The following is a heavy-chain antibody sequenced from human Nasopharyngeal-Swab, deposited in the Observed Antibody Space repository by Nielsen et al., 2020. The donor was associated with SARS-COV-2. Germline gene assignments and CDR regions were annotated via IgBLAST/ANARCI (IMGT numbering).Heavy chain of an antibody. V-gene: IGHV3-43*02. J-gene: IGHJ6*02. CDR1: GFTFDDYA. CDR2: ISGDGGSP. D-gene: IGHD1-26*01. CDR3: AKDLGATTGYYYGMDV. Sequence: GALKISCAASGFTFDDYAMHWVRQAPGKGLEWVSLISGDGGSPYYADSVKGRFTISRDNSKNSLYLQMNSLRTEDNALYYCAKDLGATTGYYYGMDVWGQGTTVTVSS.